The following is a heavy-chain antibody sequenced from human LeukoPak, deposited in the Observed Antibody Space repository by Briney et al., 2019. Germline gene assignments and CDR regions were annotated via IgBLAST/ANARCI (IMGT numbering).Heavy chain of an antibody. CDR1: GGSFSGYY. Sequence: SETLSLTCAVYGGSFSGYYWSWIRQPPGKGLEWIGEINHSGSTNYNPSLKSRVTISVDTSKNQFSLKLSSVTAADTAVYYCARDEIAAAGNNLYYYYGMDVWGQGITVTVS. V-gene: IGHV4-34*01. CDR3: ARDEIAAAGNNLYYYYGMDV. D-gene: IGHD6-13*01. J-gene: IGHJ6*02. CDR2: INHSGST.